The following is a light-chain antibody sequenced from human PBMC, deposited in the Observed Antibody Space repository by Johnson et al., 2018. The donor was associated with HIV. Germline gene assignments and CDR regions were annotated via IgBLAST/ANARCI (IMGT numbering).Light chain of an antibody. CDR1: SSDMGNYA. J-gene: IGLJ1*01. CDR2: ENN. Sequence: QSVLTQPPSVSAAPGQKVTISCSGSSSDMGNYAVSWYQQLPGTAPKLLIYENNKRPSGIPDRFSGSKSGTSAALGITGLQTGDEADYYCGTWDSSLSAHYVFGTGTKVTGL. V-gene: IGLV1-51*02. CDR3: GTWDSSLSAHYV.